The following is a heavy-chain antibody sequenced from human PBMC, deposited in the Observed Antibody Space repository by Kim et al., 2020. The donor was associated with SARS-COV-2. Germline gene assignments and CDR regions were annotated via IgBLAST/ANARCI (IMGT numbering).Heavy chain of an antibody. V-gene: IGHV3-11*01. D-gene: IGHD2-2*01. J-gene: IGHJ6*02. CDR2: ISSSGSTI. CDR1: GFTFSDYY. CDR3: ARVPIVVVPAAMARYYYYYGMDV. Sequence: GGSLRLSCAASGFTFSDYYMSWIRQAPGKGLEWVSYISSSGSTIYYADSVKGRFTISRDNAKNSLYLQMNSLRAEDTAVYYCARVPIVVVPAAMARYYYYYGMDVWGQGTTVTVSS.